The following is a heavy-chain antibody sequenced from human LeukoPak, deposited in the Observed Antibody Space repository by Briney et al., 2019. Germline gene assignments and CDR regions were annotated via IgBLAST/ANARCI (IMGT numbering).Heavy chain of an antibody. CDR2: ISSTSSYI. CDR1: GFIFNSHS. CDR3: ARSSGWYHRGPDYYYYYMDV. Sequence: GGSLRLSCAASGFIFNSHSMNWVRQAPGKGLEWVSSISSTSSYIYYADSVMSRFTISRDNAKNSLYLQMNSLRAEDTAVYYCARSSGWYHRGPDYYYYYMDVWGKGTTVTVS. D-gene: IGHD6-19*01. J-gene: IGHJ6*03. V-gene: IGHV3-21*01.